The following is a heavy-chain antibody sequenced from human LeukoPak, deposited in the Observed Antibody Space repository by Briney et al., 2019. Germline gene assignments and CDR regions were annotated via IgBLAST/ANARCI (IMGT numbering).Heavy chain of an antibody. J-gene: IGHJ4*02. CDR1: GLTFSTYA. V-gene: IGHV3-23*01. D-gene: IGHD3-22*01. CDR3: AKAMSTDHYDSRGFYRVDFDS. CDR2: LPNSGGRGGVT. Sequence: LAGGSLRLSCAASGLTFSTYAMSWVRQAPGKGLEWVSALPNSGGRGGVTYYADSVKGRFIISRDNSKSTLYLQLSSLRAEDTAVYYCAKAMSTDHYDSRGFYRVDFDSWGQGTLVTVSS.